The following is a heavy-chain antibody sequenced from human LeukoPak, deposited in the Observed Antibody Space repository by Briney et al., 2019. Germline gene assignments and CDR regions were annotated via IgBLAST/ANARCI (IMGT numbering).Heavy chain of an antibody. J-gene: IGHJ4*02. CDR2: IYHSGST. V-gene: IGHV4-38-2*02. CDR3: ARDRGRAAASDY. CDR1: GYSISSGHY. Sequence: SETLSLNCNVSGYSISSGHYWGWNRQPPGKGLEWIASIYHSGSTYYNPSLKSRVTISIDTSKNQFSLKLSSVTAADTAVYYCARDRGRAAASDYWGQGALVTVSS. D-gene: IGHD6-13*01.